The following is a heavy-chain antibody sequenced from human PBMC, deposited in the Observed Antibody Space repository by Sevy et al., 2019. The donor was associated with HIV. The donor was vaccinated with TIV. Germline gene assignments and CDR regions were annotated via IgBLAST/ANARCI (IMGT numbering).Heavy chain of an antibody. CDR1: GFTFSSYS. D-gene: IGHD6-25*01. J-gene: IGHJ3*02. V-gene: IGHV3-21*01. CDR3: ARGDSSGAAFDI. Sequence: GGSLRLSCAASGFTFSSYSMNWVRQAPGKGLEWVSSISPDSGYIYYADSVKGRFTISRDNAKNSLYLQMNSLRAEDTAVYYWARGDSSGAAFDIWGQGTMVTVSS. CDR2: ISPDSGYI.